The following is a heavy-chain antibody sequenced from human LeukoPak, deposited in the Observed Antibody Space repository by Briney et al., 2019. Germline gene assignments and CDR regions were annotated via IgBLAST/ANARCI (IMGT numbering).Heavy chain of an antibody. D-gene: IGHD6-19*01. J-gene: IGHJ4*02. CDR2: IRYDGSNK. V-gene: IGHV3-30*02. CDR1: GFAFTSYA. Sequence: GGSLRLSCAASGFAFTSYAMSWVRQAPGKGLEWVAFIRYDGSNKYYADSVKGRFTISRDNSKNTLYLQMNSLRAEDTAVYYCAKDGSRYSSDHVDYWGQGTLVTVSS. CDR3: AKDGSRYSSDHVDY.